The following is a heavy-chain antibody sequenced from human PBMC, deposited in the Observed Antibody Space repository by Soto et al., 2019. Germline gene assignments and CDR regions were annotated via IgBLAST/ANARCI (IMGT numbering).Heavy chain of an antibody. Sequence: QVQLVESGGGVVQPGRSLRLSCVASGFNFRNYAMHWVRRAPGKWLEWVAVIYYDGSNKYYADSLKGRFTVSRDNSKNTLYLQMNSLILEDTAVYYCAKGSVGKGFTNDYWGQGTLVTVSS. CDR1: GFNFRNYA. CDR2: IYYDGSNK. J-gene: IGHJ4*02. V-gene: IGHV3-30*04. CDR3: AKGSVGKGFTNDY.